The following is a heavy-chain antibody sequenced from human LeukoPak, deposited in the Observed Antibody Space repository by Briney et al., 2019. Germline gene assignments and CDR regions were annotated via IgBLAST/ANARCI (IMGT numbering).Heavy chain of an antibody. CDR1: GFTFSDYY. V-gene: IGHV3-11*01. CDR2: ISSSGSTI. J-gene: IGHJ6*03. Sequence: PGGSLRLSCAASGFTFSDYYMSWTRQAPGKGLEWVAYISSSGSTICYADSVKGRFTISRDNAKSSLYLQMNSLRAEDTAVYYCARDEYSSSWYGVEYYYYYYMDVWGKGTTVTISS. CDR3: ARDEYSSSWYGVEYYYYYYMDV. D-gene: IGHD6-13*01.